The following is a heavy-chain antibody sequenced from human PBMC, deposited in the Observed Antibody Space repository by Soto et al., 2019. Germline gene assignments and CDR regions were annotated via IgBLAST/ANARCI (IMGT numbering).Heavy chain of an antibody. Sequence: EVQLVESGEGLVQPGGSLRLSCAASGFTFSSYSMNWVRQAPGKGLEWVSYISSSSSTIYYGDSVKGRFTISRDNAKNSLYLQMNSLRAEDTAVYYCAKRHPLFDYWGQGTLVTVSS. CDR2: ISSSSSTI. CDR3: AKRHPLFDY. CDR1: GFTFSSYS. V-gene: IGHV3-48*01. J-gene: IGHJ4*02.